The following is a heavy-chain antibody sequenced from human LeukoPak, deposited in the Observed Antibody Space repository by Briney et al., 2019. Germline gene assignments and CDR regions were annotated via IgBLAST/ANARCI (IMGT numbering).Heavy chain of an antibody. D-gene: IGHD3-10*01. CDR1: GYTFTSYG. CDR2: ISGYNGKT. J-gene: IGHJ5*02. CDR3: ARDAREVLWFGEFFP. Sequence: ASVKVSCKASGYTFTSYGINWVRQAPGQGLEWMGWISGYNGKTKYAPRIQGRVTMTIDTSTSTAYMELRSLRSDDTAVYYCARDAREVLWFGEFFPWGQGTLVTVSS. V-gene: IGHV1-18*01.